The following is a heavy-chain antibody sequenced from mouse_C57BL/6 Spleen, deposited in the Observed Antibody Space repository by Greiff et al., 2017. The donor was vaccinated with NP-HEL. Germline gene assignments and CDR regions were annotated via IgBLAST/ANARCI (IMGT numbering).Heavy chain of an antibody. CDR1: GYTFTDHT. CDR3: ARARGYDKAMDY. D-gene: IGHD2-2*01. J-gene: IGHJ4*01. V-gene: IGHV1-78*01. CDR2: IYPRDGST. Sequence: VMLVESDAELVKPGASVKISCKVSGYTFTDHTIHWMKQRPEQGMEWIGYIYPRDGSTKYNEKFKGKATLTADKSSSTAYMQLNILTSEDSAVYFCARARGYDKAMDYWGQGTSVTVSS.